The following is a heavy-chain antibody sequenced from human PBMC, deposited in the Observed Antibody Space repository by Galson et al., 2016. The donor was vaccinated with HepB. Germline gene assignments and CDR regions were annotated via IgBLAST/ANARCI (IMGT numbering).Heavy chain of an antibody. Sequence: SLRLSCAASGFSFSNNWMSWVRQAPGKGLEWVANIKQDGSEKHYADSVKSLFTISRDNANQSVYLQLNSLRAEDTAVYYCARDRDFPDGHPDPFDCWGQGTVVTVS. D-gene: IGHD3-3*01. CDR1: GFSFSNNW. V-gene: IGHV3-7*03. CDR2: IKQDGSEK. CDR3: ARDRDFPDGHPDPFDC. J-gene: IGHJ4*02.